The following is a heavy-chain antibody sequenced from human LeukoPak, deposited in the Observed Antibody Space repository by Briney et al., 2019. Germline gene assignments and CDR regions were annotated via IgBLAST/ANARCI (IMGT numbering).Heavy chain of an antibody. CDR1: GGSFSGYY. D-gene: IGHD2-2*01. CDR2: INHSGST. CDR3: ARGPLRGVEVVPAARNWFDP. V-gene: IGHV4-34*01. J-gene: IGHJ5*02. Sequence: SETLSLTCAVYGGSFSGYYWSWIRQPPGKGLEWIGEINHSGSTNYNPSLKSRVTISVDTSKNQFSLKLSSVTAADTAVYYCARGPLRGVEVVPAARNWFDPWGQGTLVTVSS.